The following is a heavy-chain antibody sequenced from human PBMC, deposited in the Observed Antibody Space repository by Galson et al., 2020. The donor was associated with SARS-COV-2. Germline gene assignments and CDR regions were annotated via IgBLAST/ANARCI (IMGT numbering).Heavy chain of an antibody. Sequence: GESLKISCAASGFTFSSYAMHWVRQAPGKGLEWVAVISYDGSNKYYADSVKGRFTISRDNSKNTLYLQMNSLRAEDTAVYYCARDWSSVRGVIDFDYWGQGTLVTVSS. CDR1: GFTFSSYA. CDR2: ISYDGSNK. J-gene: IGHJ4*02. D-gene: IGHD3-10*02. CDR3: ARDWSSVRGVIDFDY. V-gene: IGHV3-30*04.